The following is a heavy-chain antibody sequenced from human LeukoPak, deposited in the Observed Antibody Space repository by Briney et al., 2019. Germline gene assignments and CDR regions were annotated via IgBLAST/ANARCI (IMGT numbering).Heavy chain of an antibody. CDR1: GFTFSSYS. CDR2: ISSSSSYI. D-gene: IGHD6-19*01. Sequence: PGGSLRLSCAASGFTFSSYSMNWVRQAPGKGLEWVSSISSSSSYIYYADSVKGRFTISRDNAKNSLYLQMNSLRAEDTAVYYCAREGIAVAGPSDGWGQGTLVTVSS. J-gene: IGHJ4*02. CDR3: AREGIAVAGPSDG. V-gene: IGHV3-21*01.